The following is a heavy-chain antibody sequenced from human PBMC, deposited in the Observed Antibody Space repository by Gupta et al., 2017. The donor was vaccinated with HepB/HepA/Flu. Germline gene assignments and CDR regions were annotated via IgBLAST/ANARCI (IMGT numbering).Heavy chain of an antibody. CDR3: ARHIVATKGYCSGGSCYANWFDP. CDR2: IYYGGST. CDR1: GGYISSSSYY. J-gene: IGHJ5*02. Sequence: QLQLQESGPGLVKPSETLSLTCTVSGGYISSSSYYCGWLRQPPWNGPVRIGRIYYGGSTSYNPSLKSRVTISVDTSKNQFSLKLSSVTAADTAVYYGARHIVATKGYCSGGSCYANWFDPWGQGTLVTVSS. V-gene: IGHV4-39*01. D-gene: IGHD2-15*01.